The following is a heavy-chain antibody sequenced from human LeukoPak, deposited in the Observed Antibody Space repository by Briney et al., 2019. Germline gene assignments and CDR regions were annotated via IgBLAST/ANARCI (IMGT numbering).Heavy chain of an antibody. CDR3: AVDDYYDSSGYYRGEGIQH. D-gene: IGHD3-22*01. Sequence: PGGSLRLSRAASGFTFSSYAMSWVRQAPGKGLEWVSAISGSGGSTYYADSVKGRFTISRDNAKNSLYLQMNSLRAEDTAVYYCAVDDYYDSSGYYRGEGIQHWGQGTLVTVSS. J-gene: IGHJ1*01. CDR2: ISGSGGST. CDR1: GFTFSSYA. V-gene: IGHV3-23*01.